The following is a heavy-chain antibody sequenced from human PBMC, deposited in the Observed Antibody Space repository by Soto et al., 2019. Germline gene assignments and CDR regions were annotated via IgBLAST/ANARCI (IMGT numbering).Heavy chain of an antibody. D-gene: IGHD5-12*01. CDR3: SKELSDGYYYMPSLVGY. CDR2: ISYDGSNK. V-gene: IGHV3-30*18. J-gene: IGHJ4*02. Sequence: QVQLVESGGGVVQPGRSLRLSCAVSGFTFSSYGLHWVREAPGKGLEWVAVISYDGSNKYYADSVKGRFTIYRDKSKNKLYLEMNSLRAEDTAVYYWSKELSDGYYYMPSLVGYWGQETLVAVSS. CDR1: GFTFSSYG.